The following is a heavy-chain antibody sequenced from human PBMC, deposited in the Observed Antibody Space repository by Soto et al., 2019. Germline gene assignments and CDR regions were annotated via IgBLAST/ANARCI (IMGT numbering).Heavy chain of an antibody. Sequence: GGSLRLSCAASGFTVSSNYMSWVRQAPGKGLEWVSVIYSGGSTYYADSGKGRFTISRDNSKNTLYLQMNSRRAEDTAVYYCASALGGWYDVFDYWGQGTLVTVSS. CDR3: ASALGGWYDVFDY. J-gene: IGHJ4*02. CDR1: GFTVSSNY. V-gene: IGHV3-53*01. D-gene: IGHD6-19*01. CDR2: IYSGGST.